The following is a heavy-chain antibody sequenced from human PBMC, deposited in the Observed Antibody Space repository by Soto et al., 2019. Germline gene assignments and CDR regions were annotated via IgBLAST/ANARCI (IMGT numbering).Heavy chain of an antibody. Sequence: ASVKVSCKASGYTFTSYYMHWVRQAPGQGLEWMGIINPSGGSTSYAQKFQGRVTMTRDTSTSTVYMELSSLRSEDTAVYYCARDQRQWLVPTITGIYYYYGMDVWGQGTTVTVSS. CDR3: ARDQRQWLVPTITGIYYYYGMDV. CDR1: GYTFTSYY. D-gene: IGHD6-19*01. J-gene: IGHJ6*02. CDR2: INPSGGST. V-gene: IGHV1-46*01.